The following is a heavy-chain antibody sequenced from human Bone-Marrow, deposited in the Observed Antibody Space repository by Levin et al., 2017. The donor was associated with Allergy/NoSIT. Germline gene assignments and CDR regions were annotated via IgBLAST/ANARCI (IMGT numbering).Heavy chain of an antibody. D-gene: IGHD2-21*01. CDR1: GFSLRSSGVG. CDR2: IYWDDDK. V-gene: IGHV2-5*02. CDR3: AHNTHMGRAFDI. J-gene: IGHJ3*02. Sequence: SGPTLVKPTQTLTLTCSFSGFSLRSSGVGVGWIRQAPGKALEWLALIYWDDDKRYSPSLRSRLTITKDTSKNQVVLTMTNMDPVDTATYFCAHNTHMGRAFDIWGQGTMVTVSS.